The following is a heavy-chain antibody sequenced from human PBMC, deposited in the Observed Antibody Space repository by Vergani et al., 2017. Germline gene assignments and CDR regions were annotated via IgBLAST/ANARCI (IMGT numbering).Heavy chain of an antibody. CDR2: IYYSGST. CDR1: GGSISSSSYY. V-gene: IGHV4-39*07. J-gene: IGHJ3*02. CDR3: ARDRDGYNTGAFDI. Sequence: QLQLQESGPGLVKPSETLSLTCTVSGGSISSSSYYWGWIRQPPGKGLEWIGSIYYSGSTYYNPSLKSRFTISVDTSKNQFSLKLSSVTAADTAVYYCARDRDGYNTGAFDIWGQGTMVTVSS. D-gene: IGHD5-24*01.